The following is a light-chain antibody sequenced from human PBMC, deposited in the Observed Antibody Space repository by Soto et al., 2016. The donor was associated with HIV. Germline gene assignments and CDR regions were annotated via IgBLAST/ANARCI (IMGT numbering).Light chain of an antibody. CDR3: QQLNSYPLT. V-gene: IGKV1-9*01. Sequence: DIQLTQSPSFLSASVGDRVTITCRASQGISSYLAWYQRKPGKAPKLLIYAASTLQSGVPSRFSGSGSGTEFTLTISSLQPEDFATYYCQQLNSYPLTFGGGPRWRSN. J-gene: IGKJ4*01. CDR2: AAS. CDR1: QGISSY.